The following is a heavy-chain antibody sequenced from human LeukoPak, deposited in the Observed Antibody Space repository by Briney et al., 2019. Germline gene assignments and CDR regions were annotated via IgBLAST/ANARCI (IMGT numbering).Heavy chain of an antibody. J-gene: IGHJ3*02. CDR2: IGSDANDK. CDR1: GFNFSNYG. V-gene: IGHV3-30*02. Sequence: GGSLRLSCAASGFNFSNYGMNWIRQTPGKGLEWVSFIGSDANDKRYGDSVKGRFAISRDNSKNSVFLEMNRLTVQDTAVYYCANEDGTYDIWGQGTMVSVFS. CDR3: ANEDGTYDI.